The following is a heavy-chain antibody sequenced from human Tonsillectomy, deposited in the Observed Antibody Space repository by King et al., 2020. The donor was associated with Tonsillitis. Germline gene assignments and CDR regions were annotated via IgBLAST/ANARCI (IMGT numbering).Heavy chain of an antibody. D-gene: IGHD3-10*01. CDR2: ISYDGSNK. J-gene: IGHJ4*02. CDR3: AKDLWFGEFLIGFDY. Sequence: VQLVESGGGVVQPGRSLRLSCAASGFTFSSYGMHWVRQAPGKGLEWVAVISYDGSNKYYADSVKGRFTISRDNSKNTLYLQMNSLRAEDTAVYYCAKDLWFGEFLIGFDYWGQGTLVTVSS. V-gene: IGHV3-30*18. CDR1: GFTFSSYG.